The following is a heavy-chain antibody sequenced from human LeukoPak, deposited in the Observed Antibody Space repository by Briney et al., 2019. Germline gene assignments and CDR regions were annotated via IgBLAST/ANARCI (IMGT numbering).Heavy chain of an antibody. J-gene: IGHJ4*02. Sequence: QPGGSLRLSCAASGFTFSSYAMSWVRQAPGKGLEWVSAISGSGGSTYYADSVKGRFTISRDNAKNSLYLQMNSLRDEDTAVYYCARDPRTVTTYYFDYWGQGTLVTVSS. D-gene: IGHD4-17*01. CDR3: ARDPRTVTTYYFDY. V-gene: IGHV3-23*01. CDR2: ISGSGGST. CDR1: GFTFSSYA.